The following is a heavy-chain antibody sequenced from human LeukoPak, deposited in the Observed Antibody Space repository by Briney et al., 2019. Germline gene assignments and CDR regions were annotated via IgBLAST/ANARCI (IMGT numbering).Heavy chain of an antibody. CDR3: ARDGRYCSGGSCYSHSYYYMDV. CDR2: IGSGSNYI. D-gene: IGHD2-15*01. Sequence: GGSLRLSCAASGFTFSSYSMNWVRQAPGKGLEWVSSIGSGSNYIYYADSVKGRFSISRDNAKNSLYLQMNSLRAEDTAVYYCARDGRYCSGGSCYSHSYYYMDVWGKGTTVTVSS. V-gene: IGHV3-21*01. CDR1: GFTFSSYS. J-gene: IGHJ6*03.